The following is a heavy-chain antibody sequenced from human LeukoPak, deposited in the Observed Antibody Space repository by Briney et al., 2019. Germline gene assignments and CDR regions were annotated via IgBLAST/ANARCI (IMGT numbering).Heavy chain of an antibody. Sequence: GSSVKVSCKASGGTFSSYAISWVRQAPGQGLEWMGGIIPIFGTANYAQKFQGRVTMTEDTSTDTAYMELSRLRSEDTAVYYCATLYSGSYSGDYWGQGTLVTVSS. CDR2: IIPIFGTA. CDR3: ATLYSGSYSGDY. J-gene: IGHJ4*02. V-gene: IGHV1-69*06. CDR1: GGTFSSYA. D-gene: IGHD1-26*01.